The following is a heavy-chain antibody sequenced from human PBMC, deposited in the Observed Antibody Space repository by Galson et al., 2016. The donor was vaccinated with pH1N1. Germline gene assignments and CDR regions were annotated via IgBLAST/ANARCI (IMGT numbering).Heavy chain of an antibody. CDR3: AREDYYDTDLSDWYFDL. J-gene: IGHJ2*01. V-gene: IGHV1-69*13. Sequence: SVKVSCKASGGTFGSYGINWVRQAPGQGLEWMGGIIPIFNTTKYAQNFQGRVTITADESTTTAYMELTSLRSDDTAMYFCAREDYYDTDLSDWYFDLWGRGTLLTVSP. CDR2: IIPIFNTT. CDR1: GGTFGSYG. D-gene: IGHD3-22*01.